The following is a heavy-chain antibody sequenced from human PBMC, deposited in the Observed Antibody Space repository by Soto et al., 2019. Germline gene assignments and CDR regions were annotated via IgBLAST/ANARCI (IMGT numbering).Heavy chain of an antibody. D-gene: IGHD3-16*01. V-gene: IGHV3-7*01. CDR2: INQNGGQK. CDR3: VTWADAADEDYFHH. CDR1: GFRFTSSW. J-gene: IGHJ1*01. Sequence: EVQLVESGGGLVQPGGSLRLSCAASGFRFTSSWMSWVRQAPGKGLEWVAHINQNGGQKYYVDSAKGRFTISRDNAKTSVDLQMNSLRVEDTAVFYCVTWADAADEDYFHHWGQGTLVTGSS.